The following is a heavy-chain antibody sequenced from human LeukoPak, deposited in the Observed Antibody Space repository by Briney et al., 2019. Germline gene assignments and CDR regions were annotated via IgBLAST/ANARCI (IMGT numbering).Heavy chain of an antibody. D-gene: IGHD6-6*01. Sequence: PSETLSLTCTVSGDSISSCYWSWIRQPPGKGLEWIGFIYDSGSTNYNPSLKSRVTISVDTSKNQFSLKLSSVTAADTAVYYCARGGRRSIAARRPLFDPWGQGTLVTVSS. CDR2: IYDSGST. CDR3: ARGGRRSIAARRPLFDP. J-gene: IGHJ5*02. CDR1: GDSISSCY. V-gene: IGHV4-59*12.